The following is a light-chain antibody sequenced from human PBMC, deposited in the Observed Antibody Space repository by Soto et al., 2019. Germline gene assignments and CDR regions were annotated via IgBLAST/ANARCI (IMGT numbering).Light chain of an antibody. CDR1: QDISNY. CDR2: DAS. Sequence: DIQMTQSPSSLSASVGDRVTITCQASQDISNYLNWYQQKPGKAPKLLIYDASNLETGVPSRFSGSGSGKDFTFTISSLQPEDIATYYCQQYDNLPRFGGGTKVEIK. CDR3: QQYDNLPR. J-gene: IGKJ4*01. V-gene: IGKV1-33*01.